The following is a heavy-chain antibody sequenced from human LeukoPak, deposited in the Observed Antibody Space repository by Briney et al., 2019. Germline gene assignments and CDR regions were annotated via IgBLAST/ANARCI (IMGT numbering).Heavy chain of an antibody. J-gene: IGHJ4*02. V-gene: IGHV1-24*01. CDR3: ATDHGIGGYSYGFRY. CDR2: FDPEDGET. Sequence: EASVKVSCKVSGYTLTELSMHWVRQAPGKGLEWMGGFDPEDGETIYAQKFQGRVTMTEDTSTDTAYMELSSLRSEDTTVYYCATDHGIGGYSYGFRYWGQGTLVTVSS. D-gene: IGHD5-18*01. CDR1: GYTLTELS.